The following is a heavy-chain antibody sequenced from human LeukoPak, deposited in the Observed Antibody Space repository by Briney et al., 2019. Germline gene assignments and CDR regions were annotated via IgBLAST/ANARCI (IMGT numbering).Heavy chain of an antibody. CDR1: GFTFSSYG. D-gene: IGHD4-17*01. CDR3: AKVPVTTSDDAFDI. Sequence: GGSLRLSCAASGFTFSSYGMHWVRQAPGKGLEWVAFIRYDGSNKYYADSVKGRFTISRDNSKNTLYLQMNSLRAEDTAVYYCAKVPVTTSDDAFDIWGQGTVVTVSS. CDR2: IRYDGSNK. V-gene: IGHV3-30*02. J-gene: IGHJ3*02.